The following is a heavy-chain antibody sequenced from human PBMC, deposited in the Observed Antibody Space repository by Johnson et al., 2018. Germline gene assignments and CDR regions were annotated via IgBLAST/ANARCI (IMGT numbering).Heavy chain of an antibody. CDR3: EKDKGGDIWSGESFYGMDV. V-gene: IGHV3-30*18. CDR1: GFTLRSPG. D-gene: IGHD3-3*01. J-gene: IGHJ6*02. Sequence: VQLVESGGGVVQPGRSLRLSCAASGFTLRSPGMHWVRQGPGKGLEWVAVISYDGGKKYYDNSVKGRFTISRDISKNTVVLPMYNLGVEDTALYYCEKDKGGDIWSGESFYGMDVWGQGTAVTVSS. CDR2: ISYDGGKK.